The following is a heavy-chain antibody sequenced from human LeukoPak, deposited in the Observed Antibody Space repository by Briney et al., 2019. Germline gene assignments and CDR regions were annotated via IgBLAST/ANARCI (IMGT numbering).Heavy chain of an antibody. J-gene: IGHJ4*02. CDR2: INPNSGGT. Sequence: ASVKVSCKASGYTCTGYYMHWVRQAPGQGLEWMGRINPNSGGTNYAQKFQGRVTMTRDTSISTAYMELSRLRSDDTAVYYCAIDLQPRGYSYGLSGYWGQGTLVSVSS. D-gene: IGHD5-18*01. V-gene: IGHV1-2*06. CDR3: AIDLQPRGYSYGLSGY. CDR1: GYTCTGYY.